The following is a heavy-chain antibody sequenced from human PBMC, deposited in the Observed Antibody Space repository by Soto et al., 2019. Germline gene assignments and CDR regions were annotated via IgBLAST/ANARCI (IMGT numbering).Heavy chain of an antibody. CDR2: INHNSGGT. CDR1: GYTFTGYY. Sequence: QVQLVQSGAEVKKPGASVKVSCKASGYTFTGYYMHWVRQAPGQGLEWMGWINHNSGGTNYAQKFQGWVTMTRDTSISTAYMELSRLRSDDTSVYYCARDRYGDPSFDAFYFWGQGTMVTVSS. D-gene: IGHD4-17*01. V-gene: IGHV1-2*04. CDR3: ARDRYGDPSFDAFYF. J-gene: IGHJ3*01.